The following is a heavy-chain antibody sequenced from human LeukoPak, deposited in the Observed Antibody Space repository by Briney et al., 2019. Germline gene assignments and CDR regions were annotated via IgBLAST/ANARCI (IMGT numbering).Heavy chain of an antibody. CDR2: IYYSGST. CDR1: GGSISSHY. V-gene: IGHV4-59*11. Sequence: PSETLSLTCTVSGGSISSHYWSWIRQPPGKGLEWIGYIYYSGSTNYNPSLKSRVTISVDTSKNQFSLKLSSVTAADTAVYYCAREPPEGLAASAFDIWGQGTMVTVSS. CDR3: AREPPEGLAASAFDI. J-gene: IGHJ3*02. D-gene: IGHD6-25*01.